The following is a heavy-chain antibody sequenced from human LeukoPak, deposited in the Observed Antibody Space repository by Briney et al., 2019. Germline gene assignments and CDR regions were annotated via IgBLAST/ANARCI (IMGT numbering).Heavy chain of an antibody. CDR1: GFSVSTNY. J-gene: IGHJ2*01. Sequence: PGGSLRLSCEGSGFSVSTNYMIWVRQAPGKGLEWFTIFYSGDSTYYAHSMKGRFTVSRDSSKSTHYLHMNSLRAENTAVYYCARVGDHYHWYLDVWGRGTLVTASS. D-gene: IGHD3-10*01. V-gene: IGHV3-53*01. CDR3: ARVGDHYHWYLDV. CDR2: FYSGDST.